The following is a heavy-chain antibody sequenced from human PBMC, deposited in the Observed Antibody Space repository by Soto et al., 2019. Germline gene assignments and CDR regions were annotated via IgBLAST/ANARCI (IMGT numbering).Heavy chain of an antibody. D-gene: IGHD1-26*01. V-gene: IGHV4-34*01. Sequence: LSLTCAVSGGSLRGHYWSWIRQSPEKGLEWIGEINHSGFTNYNPTLKSRVTISRDASKNQFSLRLSSMTAADSAVYFCARAAVKLGATLFDSWGQGTLVTVS. CDR1: GGSLRGHY. CDR2: INHSGFT. J-gene: IGHJ4*02. CDR3: ARAAVKLGATLFDS.